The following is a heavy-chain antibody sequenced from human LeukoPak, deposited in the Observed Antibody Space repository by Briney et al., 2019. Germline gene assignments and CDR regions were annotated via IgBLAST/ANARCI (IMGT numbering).Heavy chain of an antibody. Sequence: ASVKVSCKASGYTFTGYYMHWVRQAPGQGLEWMGWINPNSGGTNYAQKFQGRVTMTKDTSISTAYMELSRLRSDDTAVYYCASRGYCSGGSCYAELYDAFDIWGQGTMVTVSS. J-gene: IGHJ3*02. D-gene: IGHD2-15*01. V-gene: IGHV1-2*02. CDR3: ASRGYCSGGSCYAELYDAFDI. CDR1: GYTFTGYY. CDR2: INPNSGGT.